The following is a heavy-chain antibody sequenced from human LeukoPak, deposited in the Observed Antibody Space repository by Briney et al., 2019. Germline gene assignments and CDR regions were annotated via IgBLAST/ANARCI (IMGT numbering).Heavy chain of an antibody. CDR1: GGSISSGGYY. D-gene: IGHD6-6*01. CDR2: IYYSGST. J-gene: IGHJ4*02. CDR3: AGGIAARSRFDY. V-gene: IGHV4-31*03. Sequence: SETLSLTCTVSGGSISSGGYYWSWIRQHPGKGLEWIGYIYYSGSTYYNPSLKSRVTISVDTSKNQFSLKLSSVTAADTAVYYCAGGIAARSRFDYWGQGTLVTVSS.